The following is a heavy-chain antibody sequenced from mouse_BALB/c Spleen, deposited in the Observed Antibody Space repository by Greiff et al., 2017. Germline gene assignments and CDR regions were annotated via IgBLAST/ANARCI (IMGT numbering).Heavy chain of an antibody. CDR1: GFTFSSYA. CDR2: ISSGGST. Sequence: EVQLQESGGGLVKPGGSLKLSCAASGFTFSSYAMSWVRQTPEKRLEWVASISSGGSTYYPDSVKGRFTISRDNARNILYLQMSSLRSEDTAMYYCAREGYRYDGYFDVWGAGTTVTVSS. J-gene: IGHJ1*01. D-gene: IGHD2-14*01. V-gene: IGHV5-6-5*01. CDR3: AREGYRYDGYFDV.